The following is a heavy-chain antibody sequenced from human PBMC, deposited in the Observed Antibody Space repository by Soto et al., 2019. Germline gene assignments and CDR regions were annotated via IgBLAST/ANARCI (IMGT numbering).Heavy chain of an antibody. CDR1: GFTFSNYG. J-gene: IGHJ4*02. CDR3: ARDADTSGRYSNLDY. D-gene: IGHD3-10*01. Sequence: QVQLVESGGGVVQPGESLRLSCAASGFTFSNYGIHWVRQAPGKGLEWVAVIWYDGIRKYYADSVKGRFTISRDSSKNMLSLQMGSLGAEDTAIYFCARDADTSGRYSNLDYWGQGTLVTVSS. CDR2: IWYDGIRK. V-gene: IGHV3-33*01.